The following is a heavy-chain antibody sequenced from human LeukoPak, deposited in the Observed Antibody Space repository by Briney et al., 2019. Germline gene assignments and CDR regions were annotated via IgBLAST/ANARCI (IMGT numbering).Heavy chain of an antibody. D-gene: IGHD1-14*01. V-gene: IGHV3-53*01. Sequence: GGSLRLSCAASGFTVITNDMTWVRQAPGRGLEWVSALYSDGNTKYADSVQGRFTISRDNSKNTLYLEMNSLSPDDTAVYYCARGVEPLAANTLAYWGQGTLVTVSS. CDR1: GFTVITND. CDR3: ARGVEPLAANTLAY. J-gene: IGHJ4*02. CDR2: LYSDGNT.